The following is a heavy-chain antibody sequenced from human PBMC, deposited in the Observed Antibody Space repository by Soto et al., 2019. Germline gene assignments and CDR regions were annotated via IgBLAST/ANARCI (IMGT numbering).Heavy chain of an antibody. V-gene: IGHV4-34*01. D-gene: IGHD4-17*01. CDR2: INHSGST. J-gene: IGHJ1*01. CDR3: ASITSTVTTSEYFQL. CDR1: GESFSGYY. Sequence: QVQLQQWGAGLLKPSETLSLTCAVYGESFSGYYWSWIRQPPGKGLEWIGEINHSGSTNYNPSLKSRVTISVETSKNQFSLKLSSLTAADTAVYYCASITSTVTTSEYFQLWGQGTLVTVSS.